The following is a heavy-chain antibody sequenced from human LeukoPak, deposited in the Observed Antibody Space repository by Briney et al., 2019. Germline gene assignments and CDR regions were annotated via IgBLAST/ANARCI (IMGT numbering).Heavy chain of an antibody. CDR3: ARDLSGWGNSIY. V-gene: IGHV1-46*01. J-gene: IGHJ4*02. CDR1: GYTIINYY. CDR2: INPNTDST. D-gene: IGHD2/OR15-2a*01. Sequence: ASVKVSCKASGYTIINYYLHWVRQAPGQGLVWMGQINPNTDSTNCARMFQGRVTMTADTSTSTVYMELNSLTSDDTAVYYCARDLSGWGNSIYWGQGTPVTVS.